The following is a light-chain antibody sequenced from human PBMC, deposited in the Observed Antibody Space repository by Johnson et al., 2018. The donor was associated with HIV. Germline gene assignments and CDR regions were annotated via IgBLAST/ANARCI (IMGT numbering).Light chain of an antibody. CDR1: SSNIGNNY. CDR3: GTWDSSLSAYV. J-gene: IGLJ1*01. Sequence: QSVLTQSPSVSAAPGQKVTISCSGSSSNIGNNYVSWYQQLPGTAPKLLIYENNKRPSGIPARFPGSKSGTSATLAITGLQTGAEADYYCGTWDSSLSAYVFGTGTKVTVL. V-gene: IGLV1-51*02. CDR2: ENN.